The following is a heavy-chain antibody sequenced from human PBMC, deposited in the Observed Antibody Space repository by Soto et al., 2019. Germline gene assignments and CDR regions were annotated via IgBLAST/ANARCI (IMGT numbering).Heavy chain of an antibody. V-gene: IGHV1-46*01. J-gene: IGHJ6*02. D-gene: IGHD3-3*01. CDR3: ARSITIFGVVIFSYYYGMDV. CDR1: GYTFTSYY. Sequence: RASVKVSCKASGYTFTSYYMHWVRQAPGQGLEWMGIINPSGGSTSYAQKFQGRVTMTRDTSTSTVYMELSSLRSEDTAVYYCARSITIFGVVIFSYYYGMDVWGQGTTVTVSS. CDR2: INPSGGST.